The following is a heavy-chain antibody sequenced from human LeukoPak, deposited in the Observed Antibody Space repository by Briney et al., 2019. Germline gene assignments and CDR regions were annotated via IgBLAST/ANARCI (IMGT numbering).Heavy chain of an antibody. CDR1: GFTFSSYE. J-gene: IGHJ4*02. Sequence: GGSLRLSCAASGFTFSSYEMIWVRQAPGKGLEWVSYISSSGSTIYYADSVKGRFTISRDNAKNSLYLQMNSLRAEDTAVYYCASAVSSGYCVYWGQGTLVTVSS. CDR3: ASAVSSGYCVY. D-gene: IGHD3-22*01. V-gene: IGHV3-48*03. CDR2: ISSSGSTI.